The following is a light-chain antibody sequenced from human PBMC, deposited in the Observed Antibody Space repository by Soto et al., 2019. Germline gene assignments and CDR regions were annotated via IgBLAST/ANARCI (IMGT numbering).Light chain of an antibody. V-gene: IGKV1-39*01. Sequence: DIQMTQSPSSLSASGGDRVTITCRASQSISSYLNWYQQKPGKDPKLLIYAASSLQSGVPSRFSGSGSGTDFTLTISSLQPEDFATYYCQQTFSTPLTFGGGTKVEIQ. J-gene: IGKJ4*01. CDR1: QSISSY. CDR2: AAS. CDR3: QQTFSTPLT.